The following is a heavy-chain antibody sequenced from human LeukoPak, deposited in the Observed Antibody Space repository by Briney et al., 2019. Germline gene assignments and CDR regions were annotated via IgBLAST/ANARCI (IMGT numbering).Heavy chain of an antibody. CDR2: INPSGGST. J-gene: IGHJ4*02. Sequence: ASVKASCKASGYTFTSYYMHWVRQAPGQGLEWMGIINPSGGSTSYAQKFQGRVTMTRDTSTSTVYMELSSLRSEDTAVYYCARDGLDSSGFRYFDYWGQGTLVTVSS. D-gene: IGHD3-22*01. CDR1: GYTFTSYY. CDR3: ARDGLDSSGFRYFDY. V-gene: IGHV1-46*01.